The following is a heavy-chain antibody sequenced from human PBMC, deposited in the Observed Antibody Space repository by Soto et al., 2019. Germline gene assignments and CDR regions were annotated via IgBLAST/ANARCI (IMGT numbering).Heavy chain of an antibody. J-gene: IGHJ6*02. CDR3: ARLHFYDFWSGSVTMDV. D-gene: IGHD3-3*01. CDR2: IYYTGNS. CDR1: GGSVSSGSYQ. V-gene: IGHV4-61*01. Sequence: SETLSLTCTVSGGSVSSGSYQWSWIRQSPGTGLEWIGYIYYTGNSNYNPSLKSRVTISVDTSKNQFSLKLTSVTAADTALYFCARLHFYDFWSGSVTMDVWGQGNTVTVSS.